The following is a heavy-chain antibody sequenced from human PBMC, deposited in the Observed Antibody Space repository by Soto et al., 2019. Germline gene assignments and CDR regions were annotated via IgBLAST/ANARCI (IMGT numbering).Heavy chain of an antibody. V-gene: IGHV1-3*01. Sequence: GASVKVSCKASGYTFTSYAMHWVRRAPGQRLEWMGWINAGNGNTKYSQKFQGRVTITRDTSASTAYMELSSLRSEDTAVYYCARVMTTVTTKDEFDYWGQGTLVTVSS. CDR3: ARVMTTVTTKDEFDY. CDR1: GYTFTSYA. CDR2: INAGNGNT. J-gene: IGHJ4*02. D-gene: IGHD4-4*01.